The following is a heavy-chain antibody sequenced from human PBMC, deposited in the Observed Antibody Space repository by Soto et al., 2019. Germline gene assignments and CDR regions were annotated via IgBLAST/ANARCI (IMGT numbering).Heavy chain of an antibody. V-gene: IGHV1-69*10. Sequence: ASVKVSCKASGGTFSSYAISWVRQAPGQGLEWMGGIIPILGIANYAQKFQGRVTITADKSTSTAYMELSSLRSEDTAVYYCARNYDFWSGYHTPPTSYYYDGIDVWGQGTTVTVSS. CDR1: GGTFSSYA. D-gene: IGHD3-3*01. CDR2: IIPILGIA. CDR3: ARNYDFWSGYHTPPTSYYYDGIDV. J-gene: IGHJ6*02.